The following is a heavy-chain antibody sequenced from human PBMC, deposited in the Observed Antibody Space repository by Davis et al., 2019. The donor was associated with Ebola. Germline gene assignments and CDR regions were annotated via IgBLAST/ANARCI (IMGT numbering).Heavy chain of an antibody. J-gene: IGHJ4*02. CDR3: ARDDSSSWYGGIFDY. V-gene: IGHV4-59*01. Sequence: MPSETLSLTCTVSGGSISSYYWSWIRQPPGKGLEWIGYIYYSGSTNYNPSLKSRVTISVDTSKNQFSLKLSSVTAADTAVYYCARDDSSSWYGGIFDYWGQGTLVTVSS. CDR2: IYYSGST. D-gene: IGHD6-13*01. CDR1: GGSISSYY.